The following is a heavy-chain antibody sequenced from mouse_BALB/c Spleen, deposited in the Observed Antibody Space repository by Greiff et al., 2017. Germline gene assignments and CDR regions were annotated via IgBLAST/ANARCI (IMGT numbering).Heavy chain of an antibody. Sequence: VQGVESGPGLVAPSQSLSITCTVSGFSLTSYGVHWVRQPPGKGLECLGVIWAGGSTNYNSALMSRLSISKDNSKSQVFLKMNSLQTDDTAMYYCAREGYRYDPFYAMDYWGQGTSVTVSS. CDR3: AREGYRYDPFYAMDY. CDR2: IWAGGST. D-gene: IGHD2-14*01. J-gene: IGHJ4*01. CDR1: GFSLTSYG. V-gene: IGHV2-9*02.